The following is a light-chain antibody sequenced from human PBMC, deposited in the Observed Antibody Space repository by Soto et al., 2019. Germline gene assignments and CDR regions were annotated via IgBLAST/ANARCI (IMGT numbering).Light chain of an antibody. V-gene: IGLV2-14*01. CDR3: SSYTSRSTLYV. Sequence: QSALTQPASVSGSPGQSITVSCTGTSSDIGAYNYVSWYQQHPGKAPKLMVYEVTNRPSGVSDRFSGSKSGNTASLTISGLQADDEGYYYCSSYTSRSTLYVFGTGTKLTVL. J-gene: IGLJ1*01. CDR2: EVT. CDR1: SSDIGAYNY.